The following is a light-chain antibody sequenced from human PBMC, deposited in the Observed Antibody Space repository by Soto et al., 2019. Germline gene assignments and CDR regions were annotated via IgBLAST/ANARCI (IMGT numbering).Light chain of an antibody. CDR1: QGIDTS. Sequence: ILLTQSPSSLSASVGDRVTITCRASQGIDTSLAWYQQKPGKAPKLLIYAPSNFQSGVPSRFSGSGSGTHFTLTSSILQAEDFATYYCQQLHGYPITFGQGTRLEI. J-gene: IGKJ5*01. V-gene: IGKV1-9*01. CDR2: APS. CDR3: QQLHGYPIT.